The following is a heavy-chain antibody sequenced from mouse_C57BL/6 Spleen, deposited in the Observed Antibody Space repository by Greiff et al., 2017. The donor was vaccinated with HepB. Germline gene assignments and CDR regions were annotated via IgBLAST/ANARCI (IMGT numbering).Heavy chain of an antibody. V-gene: IGHV1-61*01. CDR2: IYPSDSET. CDR1: GYTFTSYW. D-gene: IGHD3-2*02. Sequence: QVHVKQSGAELVRPGSSVKLSCKASGYTFTSYWMDWVKQRPGQGLEWIGNIYPSDSETHYNQKFKDKATLTVDKSSSTAYMQLSSLTSEDSAVYYCARGLRPYFDYWGQGTTLTVSS. J-gene: IGHJ2*01. CDR3: ARGLRPYFDY.